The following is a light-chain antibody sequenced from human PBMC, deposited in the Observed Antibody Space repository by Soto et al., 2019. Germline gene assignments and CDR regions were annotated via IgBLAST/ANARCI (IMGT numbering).Light chain of an antibody. J-gene: IGKJ1*01. CDR1: QSISNY. CDR2: AAS. V-gene: IGKV1-39*01. Sequence: DIRLTQFPSSLSASVGDRVTISCRASQSISNYLMWYQQKPGKAPNLLIFAASSLQNGVPSRFSGSGYETEFTPTISALQPEDFATYYCQQSSITPRSFGQGTRVEI. CDR3: QQSSITPRS.